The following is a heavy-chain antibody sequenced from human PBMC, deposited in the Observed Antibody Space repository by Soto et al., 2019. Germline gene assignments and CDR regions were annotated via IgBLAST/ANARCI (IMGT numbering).Heavy chain of an antibody. J-gene: IGHJ4*02. V-gene: IGHV4-59*02. CDR1: GDSVNSYY. CDR3: ARAETSGIPYFDY. Sequence: SETLSLTCTVTGDSVNSYYWSWMRQPPGKGLECMGYVYYSGSTNYNPSLKSRVTISVDTSKNQISLRLKSVTAADTAVYYCARAETSGIPYFDYWGQGSLVTVSS. D-gene: IGHD6-13*01. CDR2: VYYSGST.